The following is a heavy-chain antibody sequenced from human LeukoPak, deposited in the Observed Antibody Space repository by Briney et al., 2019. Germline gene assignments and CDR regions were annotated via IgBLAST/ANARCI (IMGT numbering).Heavy chain of an antibody. CDR3: AKDVGERYYFDY. CDR1: GFTFTNYG. V-gene: IGHV3-30*18. CDR2: ISYDGRNK. Sequence: GGSLRLSCAASGFTFTNYGMHWVRQAPGKGLEWVAVISYDGRNKYYTDSVKGRFTISRDNSKNTLYLQMNSLRAEDTAVYYSAKDVGERYYFDYWGQGTLVTVSS. J-gene: IGHJ4*02.